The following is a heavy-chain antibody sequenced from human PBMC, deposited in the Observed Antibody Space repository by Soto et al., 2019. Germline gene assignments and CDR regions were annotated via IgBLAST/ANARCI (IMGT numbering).Heavy chain of an antibody. V-gene: IGHV1-8*01. CDR1: GYTFTSYD. D-gene: IGHD3-10*01. J-gene: IGHJ5*02. CDR3: AGGGSLLEPDLRWFDP. CDR2: MNPNSGNT. Sequence: QVQLVQSGAEVKKPGASVKVSCKASGYTFTSYDINWVRQATGQGLEWMGWMNPNSGNTGYAQKFQGRVTMTRNTPISPAYRELSSLRSEDTAVYYWAGGGSLLEPDLRWFDPWGQGTLVTVSS.